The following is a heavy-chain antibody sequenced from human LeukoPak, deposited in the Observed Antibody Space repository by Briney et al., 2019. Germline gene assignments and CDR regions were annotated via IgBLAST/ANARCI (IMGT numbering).Heavy chain of an antibody. D-gene: IGHD6-13*01. CDR2: FYYSGIT. Sequence: PSETPSLTCTVSGGSISSSSYYWGWIRQPPGKGLEWIGTFYYSGITYFNPSLKSRVTISVDTSKNQFSLKLSSVTAADTAVYYCARQSRIAAAGRENWFDPWGQGTLVTVSS. CDR3: ARQSRIAAAGRENWFDP. J-gene: IGHJ5*02. V-gene: IGHV4-39*01. CDR1: GGSISSSSYY.